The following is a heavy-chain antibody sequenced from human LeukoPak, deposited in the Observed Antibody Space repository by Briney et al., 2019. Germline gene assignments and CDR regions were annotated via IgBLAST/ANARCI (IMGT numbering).Heavy chain of an antibody. V-gene: IGHV1-2*02. CDR3: ARRFYYAMDV. J-gene: IGHJ6*02. D-gene: IGHD3-16*01. Sequence: GASVPVSCKASVYSFTRYFMQWVRQPPGQGLEWMGWINPNSGDTNYAQKFQGRVTMTRDTSISTAYMELSRLRSDDAAVYYCARRFYYAMDVWGQGTTVTVSS. CDR1: VYSFTRYF. CDR2: INPNSGDT.